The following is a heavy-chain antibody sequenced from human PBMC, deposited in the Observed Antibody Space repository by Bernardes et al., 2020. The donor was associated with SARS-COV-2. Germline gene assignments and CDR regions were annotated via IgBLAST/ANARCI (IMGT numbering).Heavy chain of an antibody. CDR2: ISYDGSNK. Sequence: GGSLRLSCAVSGFSVRTKYMTWVRQAPGKGLEWVAVISYDGSNKYYADSVKGRFTISRDNSKNTLYLQMNSLRAEDTAVYYCARPRSGSYYNPFDYWGQGTLVTVSS. CDR3: ARPRSGSYYNPFDY. V-gene: IGHV3-30-3*01. D-gene: IGHD3-10*01. J-gene: IGHJ4*02. CDR1: GFSVRTKY.